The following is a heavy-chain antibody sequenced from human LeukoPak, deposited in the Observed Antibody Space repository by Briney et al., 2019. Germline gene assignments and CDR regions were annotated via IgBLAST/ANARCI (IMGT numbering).Heavy chain of an antibody. Sequence: SETLSLTCTVSGGSIISYYYNWLRQPPGKGLEWIGEINHSGSTNYNPSLKSRVTISVDTSKNQFSLKLSSVTAADTAVYYCAREGAPGYSSGWYNYWGQGTLVTVSS. J-gene: IGHJ4*02. CDR3: AREGAPGYSSGWYNY. CDR1: GGSIISYY. D-gene: IGHD6-19*01. CDR2: INHSGST. V-gene: IGHV4-34*01.